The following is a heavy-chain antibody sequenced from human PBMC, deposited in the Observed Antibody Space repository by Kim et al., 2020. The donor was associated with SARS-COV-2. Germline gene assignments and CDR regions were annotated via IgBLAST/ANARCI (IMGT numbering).Heavy chain of an antibody. D-gene: IGHD2-15*01. V-gene: IGHV3-23*01. Sequence: GGSLRLSCAASGFTFSSYAMSWVRQAPGKGLEWVSAISGSGGSTYYADSVKGRFTISRDNSKNTLYLQMNSLRAEDTAVYYCAKDSAVVAATRHNYFDYWGQGTLVTVSS. CDR1: GFTFSSYA. CDR2: ISGSGGST. CDR3: AKDSAVVAATRHNYFDY. J-gene: IGHJ4*02.